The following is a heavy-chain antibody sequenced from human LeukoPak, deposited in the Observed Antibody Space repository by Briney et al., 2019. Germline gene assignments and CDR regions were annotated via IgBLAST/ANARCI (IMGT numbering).Heavy chain of an antibody. Sequence: SVKVSCKASGGTFSSYAISWVRQAPGQGLEWMGRIIPIFGTANYAQKFQGRVTITTDESTSTAYMELSSLRSEDTAVYYCAIISGYYASSGYYHTYDYWGQGTLVIVSS. CDR3: AIISGYYASSGYYHTYDY. CDR1: GGTFSSYA. J-gene: IGHJ4*02. D-gene: IGHD3-22*01. V-gene: IGHV1-69*05. CDR2: IIPIFGTA.